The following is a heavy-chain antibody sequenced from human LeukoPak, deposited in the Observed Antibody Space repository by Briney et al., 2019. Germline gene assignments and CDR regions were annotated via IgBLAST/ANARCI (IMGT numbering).Heavy chain of an antibody. CDR3: VKDNPIDY. Sequence: PGGSLRLSCGASGFTFSNYGMLWVRQAPGKGLDWVAFIRYDGNNKLYADSVKGRFTISRDNSKNTLYLHINSPRAEDTAVYYCVKDNPIDYWGQGTLVIVSS. V-gene: IGHV3-30*02. J-gene: IGHJ4*02. CDR1: GFTFSNYG. D-gene: IGHD1-14*01. CDR2: IRYDGNNK.